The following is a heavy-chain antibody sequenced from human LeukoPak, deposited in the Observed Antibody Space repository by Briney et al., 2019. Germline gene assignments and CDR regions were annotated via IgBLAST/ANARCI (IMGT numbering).Heavy chain of an antibody. D-gene: IGHD6-6*01. CDR3: ARDGRGSSSFTTFDY. Sequence: SETLSLTCTVSGGSISSSSYYWGWIRQPPGKGLEWIGSLYYSGSTYYNPSLKSRVTISVDTSKNQFSLKLSSVTAADTAVYYCARDGRGSSSFTTFDYWGQGTLVTVSS. CDR1: GGSISSSSYY. V-gene: IGHV4-39*07. J-gene: IGHJ4*02. CDR2: LYYSGST.